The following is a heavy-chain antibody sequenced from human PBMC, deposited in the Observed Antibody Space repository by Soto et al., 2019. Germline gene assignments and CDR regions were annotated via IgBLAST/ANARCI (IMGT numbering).Heavy chain of an antibody. CDR1: GGSIRDYY. J-gene: IGHJ4*02. CDR3: ARARKATYITGGFDS. V-gene: IGHV4-59*01. CDR2: SSYGGIT. Sequence: TLSLTCSVSGGSIRDYYWSWLRQSPEKGLEYIAYSSYGGITNLNGALNGRVTMSIDTSKNQFSLKATSLTAADKAVYYCARARKATYITGGFDSWGQGTLVTVSS. D-gene: IGHD3-3*01.